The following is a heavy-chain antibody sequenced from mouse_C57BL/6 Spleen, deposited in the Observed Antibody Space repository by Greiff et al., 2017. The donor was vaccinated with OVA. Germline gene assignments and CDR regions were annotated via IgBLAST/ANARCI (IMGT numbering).Heavy chain of an antibody. CDR1: GYSFTGYY. CDR3: ARGEGYFDV. J-gene: IGHJ1*03. CDR2: INPSTGGT. Sequence: EVQLQESGPELVKPGASVKISCKASGYSFTGYYMNWVKQSPEKSLEWIGEINPSTGGTTYNQKFKAKATLTVDKSSSTACMQLKSLTSEDSAVYYCARGEGYFDVWGTGTTVTVSS. V-gene: IGHV1-42*01.